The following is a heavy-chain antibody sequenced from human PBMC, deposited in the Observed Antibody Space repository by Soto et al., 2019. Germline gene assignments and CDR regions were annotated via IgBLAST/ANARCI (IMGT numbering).Heavy chain of an antibody. V-gene: IGHV4-59*08. CDR2: IYYSGST. J-gene: IGHJ4*02. CDR3: ARSWWQQLFTPFDY. D-gene: IGHD6-13*01. CDR1: GGSISSYY. Sequence: SETLSLTCTVSGGSISSYYWSWIRQPLGKGLEWIGYIYYSGSTNYNPSLKSRVTISVDTSKNQFSLKLSSVTAADTAVYYCARSWWQQLFTPFDYWGQGTLVTVSS.